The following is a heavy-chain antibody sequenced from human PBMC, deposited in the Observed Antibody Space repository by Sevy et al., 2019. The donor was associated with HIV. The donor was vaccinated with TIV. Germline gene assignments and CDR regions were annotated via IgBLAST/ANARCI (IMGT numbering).Heavy chain of an antibody. D-gene: IGHD1-26*01. CDR3: AKGANSGSSSYYYYYMDV. J-gene: IGHJ6*03. V-gene: IGHV3-23*01. CDR2: ISGSGGST. Sequence: GGSLRLSCAASGFTFSSYAMSWVRQAPGKGLERVSAISGSGGSTYYADSVQGRFTISRDNSKNTLYLQMNSLRAEDTAVYYCAKGANSGSSSYYYYYMDVWCKGTTVTVSS. CDR1: GFTFSSYA.